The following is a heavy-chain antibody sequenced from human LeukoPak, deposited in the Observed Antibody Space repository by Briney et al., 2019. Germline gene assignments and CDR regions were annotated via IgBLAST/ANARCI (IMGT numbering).Heavy chain of an antibody. Sequence: PSETLSLTCTVSGGSISSYYWSWIRQPAGKGLEWIGRIYTSGSTNYNPSLKSRVSMSVDTSKNQFSLKLSSVTAADTAVYYCASGPVNSLGITASHAFDIWGQGTMVTVSS. V-gene: IGHV4-4*07. D-gene: IGHD7-27*01. CDR2: IYTSGST. CDR3: ASGPVNSLGITASHAFDI. CDR1: GGSISSYY. J-gene: IGHJ3*02.